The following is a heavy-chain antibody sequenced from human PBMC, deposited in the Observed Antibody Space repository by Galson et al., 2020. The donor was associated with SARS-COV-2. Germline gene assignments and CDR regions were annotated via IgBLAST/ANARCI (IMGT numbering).Heavy chain of an antibody. J-gene: IGHJ5*02. CDR2: ISYDGSNK. V-gene: IGHV3-30*04. Sequence: GGSLRLSCAASGFTFSSYAMHWVRQAPGKGLEWVAVISYDGSNKYYADSVKGRFTISRDNSKNTLYLQMNSLRAEDTAVYYCARSTFGVVPRFDPWGQGTLVTVSS. CDR3: ARSTFGVVPRFDP. CDR1: GFTFSSYA. D-gene: IGHD3-3*02.